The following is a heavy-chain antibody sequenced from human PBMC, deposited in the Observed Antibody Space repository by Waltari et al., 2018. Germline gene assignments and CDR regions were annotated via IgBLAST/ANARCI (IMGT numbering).Heavy chain of an antibody. CDR3: TTDPNISGPKGY. Sequence: EVQLVESGGGLVKPGGSLRLSCAASGFTFSDAWMSWVRQAPGKGLEWVGRVKSKTDGGSTDYAAPVKGRFTVSRDDSKNTLYLQMNSLKTEDTAAYYCTTDPNISGPKGYWGQGTLVTVSS. D-gene: IGHD6-19*01. CDR2: VKSKTDGGST. V-gene: IGHV3-15*01. CDR1: GFTFSDAW. J-gene: IGHJ4*02.